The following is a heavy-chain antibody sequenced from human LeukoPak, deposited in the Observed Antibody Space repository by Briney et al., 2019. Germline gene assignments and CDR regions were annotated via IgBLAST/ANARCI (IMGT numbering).Heavy chain of an antibody. CDR3: ARGRRGYSYGYLSNWFDP. J-gene: IGHJ5*02. D-gene: IGHD5-18*01. Sequence: SETLSLTCTVSGGSISSSSYYWGWIRQPPGKGLEWIGSIYYSGSTYYNPSLKSRVTISVDTSKNQFSLKLSSVTAADTAVYYCARGRRGYSYGYLSNWFDPWGQGTLVTVSS. CDR2: IYYSGST. V-gene: IGHV4-39*07. CDR1: GGSISSSSYY.